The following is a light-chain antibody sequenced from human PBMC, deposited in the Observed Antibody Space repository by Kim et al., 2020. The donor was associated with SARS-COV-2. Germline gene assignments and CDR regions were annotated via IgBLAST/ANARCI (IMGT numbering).Light chain of an antibody. J-gene: IGLJ3*02. V-gene: IGLV6-57*02. CDR2: WDS. CDR1: CAIRARNY. Sequence: VSIYVTGPCAIRARNYVEWEHRRPGSAPTTVVYWDSQRTSGAPDRFAGCIDTSSSSASLTISRLKTEEEADYYCQSYDSRSQSWVFGGVTQLTVL. CDR3: QSYDSRSQSWV.